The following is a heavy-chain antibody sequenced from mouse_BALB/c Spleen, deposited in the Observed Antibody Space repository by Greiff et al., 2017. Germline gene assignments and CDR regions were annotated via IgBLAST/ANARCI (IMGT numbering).Heavy chain of an antibody. D-gene: IGHD2-3*01. CDR2: INSNGGST. Sequence: EVMLVESGGGLVKLGGSLKLSCAASGFTFSSYYMSWVRQTPEKRLELVAAINSNGGSTYYPDTVKGRFTISRDNAKNTLYLQMSSLKAEDTALYYCARHGWLHWYFDVWGAGTTVTVSS. V-gene: IGHV5-6-2*01. J-gene: IGHJ1*01. CDR1: GFTFSSYY. CDR3: ARHGWLHWYFDV.